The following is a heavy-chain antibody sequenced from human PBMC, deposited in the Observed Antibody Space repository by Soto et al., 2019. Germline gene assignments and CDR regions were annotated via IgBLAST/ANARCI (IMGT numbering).Heavy chain of an antibody. CDR1: GGSFSGYY. CDR3: ARGHEDIVLMVYASLYGMDV. D-gene: IGHD2-8*01. V-gene: IGHV4-34*01. CDR2: INHSGST. J-gene: IGHJ6*02. Sequence: KPSETLSLTCAVYGGSFSGYYWSWIRQPPGKGLEWIGEINHSGSTNYNPSLKSRVTISVDTSKNQFSLKLSSVTAADTAVYYCARGHEDIVLMVYASLYGMDVWGQGTTVTVSS.